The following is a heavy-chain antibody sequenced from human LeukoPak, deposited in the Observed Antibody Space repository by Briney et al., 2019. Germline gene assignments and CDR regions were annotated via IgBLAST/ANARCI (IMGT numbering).Heavy chain of an antibody. D-gene: IGHD6-19*01. J-gene: IGHJ4*02. CDR3: VKDQAGG. CDR2: TRYDGTIH. V-gene: IGHV3-30*02. Sequence: GGSLRLSCAASEFTFSAYTMSWVRQAPGRGLEWVAFTRYDGTIHHYRGSVEGRFIISRDNSMNTLYLQMNSLRTEDTAVYYCVKDQAGGWGQGTLVTVSA. CDR1: EFTFSAYT.